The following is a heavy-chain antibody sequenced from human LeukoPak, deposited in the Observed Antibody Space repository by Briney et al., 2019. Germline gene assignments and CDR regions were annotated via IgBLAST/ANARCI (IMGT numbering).Heavy chain of an antibody. D-gene: IGHD1-14*01. CDR2: INHSGST. J-gene: IGHJ4*02. CDR3: ARGRSYFDY. V-gene: IGHV4-34*01. Sequence: SETLSLTCAVYGGSFSDYYWSWIRQPPGKGLEWIGEINHSGSTNYNPSLKSRVTISVDTSKNQFSLKLSSVTAADTAVYYCARGRSYFDYWGQGTLVTVSS. CDR1: GGSFSDYY.